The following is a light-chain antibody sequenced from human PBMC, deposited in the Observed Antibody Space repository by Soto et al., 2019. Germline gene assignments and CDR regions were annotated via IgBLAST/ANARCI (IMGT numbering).Light chain of an antibody. CDR1: SSNIGSNT. CDR3: AAWDDSLNGHVI. J-gene: IGLJ2*01. CDR2: SND. V-gene: IGLV1-44*01. Sequence: QLVLTQPPSASGTPGQRVTISCSGSSSNIGSNTVNWYQQLPGTAPKLLIYSNDQWPSGVPDRFSGSNSGTSASLAISGLQSEDEADYYCAAWDDSLNGHVIFGGGTKLTVL.